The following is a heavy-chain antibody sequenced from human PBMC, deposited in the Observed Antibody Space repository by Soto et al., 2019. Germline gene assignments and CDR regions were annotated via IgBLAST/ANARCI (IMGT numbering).Heavy chain of an antibody. V-gene: IGHV3-9*01. Sequence: TGGSLRLSCAASGFTFDDYAMHWVRQAPGKGLEWVSGISWNSGSIGYADSVKGRFTISRDNAKNSLYLQMNSLRAEDTALYYCAKGHTLYGPFDYRGQGTLVTVSS. J-gene: IGHJ4*02. D-gene: IGHD3-16*02. CDR3: AKGHTLYGPFDY. CDR2: ISWNSGSI. CDR1: GFTFDDYA.